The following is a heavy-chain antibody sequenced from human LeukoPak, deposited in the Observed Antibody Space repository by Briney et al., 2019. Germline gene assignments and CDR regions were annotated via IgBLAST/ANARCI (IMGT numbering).Heavy chain of an antibody. J-gene: IGHJ6*03. V-gene: IGHV4-39*01. CDR1: GGSISSGDYY. Sequence: PSQTLSLTCTVSGGSISSGDYYWSWIRQPPGKGLEWIGSIYYSGSTYYNPSLKSRVTISVDTSKNQFSLKLSSVTAADTAVYYCARQLFGYCSGGSCSGSYMDVWGKGTTVTVSS. CDR2: IYYSGST. D-gene: IGHD2-15*01. CDR3: ARQLFGYCSGGSCSGSYMDV.